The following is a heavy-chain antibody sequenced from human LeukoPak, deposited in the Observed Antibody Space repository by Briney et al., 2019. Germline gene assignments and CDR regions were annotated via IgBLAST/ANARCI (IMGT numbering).Heavy chain of an antibody. D-gene: IGHD1-14*01. CDR2: IKQDGSEK. CDR1: GFTFRDYW. J-gene: IGHJ4*02. CDR3: VRDIDHGDY. Sequence: GGSLRLSCGASGFTFRDYWMMWVRQAPGRGLEWLANIKQDGSEKYYVDSVRGRFTISRDNAKNSLYLQMNTLRAEDTAVYYCVRDIDHGDYWGQGTRVTVSS. V-gene: IGHV3-7*03.